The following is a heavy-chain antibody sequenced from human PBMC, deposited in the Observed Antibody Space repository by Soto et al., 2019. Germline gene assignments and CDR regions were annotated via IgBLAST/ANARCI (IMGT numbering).Heavy chain of an antibody. CDR3: AILGYDLGH. J-gene: IGHJ1*01. V-gene: IGHV4-30-4*01. Sequence: QVQLQESGPGLVKPSQTLSLTCTVSGASVSTGDYYWSWIRQPPGKGLEWIGYIYYSGSTYYNPSRKSRGTISIDTSQYQFSLTLTSVTAAGTAVYYCAILGYDLGHWGQGTLVTVSS. D-gene: IGHD5-12*01. CDR1: GASVSTGDYY. CDR2: IYYSGST.